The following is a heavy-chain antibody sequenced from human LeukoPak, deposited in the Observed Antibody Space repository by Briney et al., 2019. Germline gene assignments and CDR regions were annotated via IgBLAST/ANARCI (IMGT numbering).Heavy chain of an antibody. V-gene: IGHV4-59*13. CDR3: VLLNDEAYYFDY. CDR1: GGSISSYY. Sequence: SETLSLTCTVSGGSISSYYWSWIRQPPGKGLEWIGYIYYSGSTNYNPSLKSRVTISVDTSKNQFSLKLSSVTAADTAVYYCVLLNDEAYYFDYWGQGTLVTVSS. CDR2: IYYSGST. J-gene: IGHJ4*02. D-gene: IGHD1-1*01.